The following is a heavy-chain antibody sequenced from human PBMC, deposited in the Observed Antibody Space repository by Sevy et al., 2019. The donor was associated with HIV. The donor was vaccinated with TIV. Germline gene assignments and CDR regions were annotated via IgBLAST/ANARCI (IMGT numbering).Heavy chain of an antibody. Sequence: ASVKVSCKTSGYMFTSYGINWVRQAPGQGLEWMGWISGYNGNTKYAQNFEGRVTMTIDTSTSTSYMELRGLRSDDTAMYFCARRSAAGGLPFDYWGQGTLVTVSS. CDR3: ARRSAAGGLPFDY. CDR2: ISGYNGNT. CDR1: GYMFTSYG. D-gene: IGHD2-15*01. V-gene: IGHV1-18*01. J-gene: IGHJ4*02.